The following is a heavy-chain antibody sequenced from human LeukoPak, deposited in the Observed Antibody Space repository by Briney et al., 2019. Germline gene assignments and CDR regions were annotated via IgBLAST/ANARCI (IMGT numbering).Heavy chain of an antibody. D-gene: IGHD6-13*01. J-gene: IGHJ5*02. CDR1: GASISSTSYY. CDR3: ARGRTTTRSGYSSNWAKSHPKCWFDP. Sequence: PSETLSLTCSVSGASISSTSYYWGWIRQPPGKGLEWIGSIYYSGSTYYNPSLKSRVTISVDTSKNQFSLKLSSVTAADTAVYYCARGRTTTRSGYSSNWAKSHPKCWFDPWGQGTLVTVSS. CDR2: IYYSGST. V-gene: IGHV4-39*07.